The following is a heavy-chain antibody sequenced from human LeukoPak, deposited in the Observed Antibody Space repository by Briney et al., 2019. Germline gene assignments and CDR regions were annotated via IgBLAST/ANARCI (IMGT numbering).Heavy chain of an antibody. CDR1: GYTFTSYG. D-gene: IGHD5-18*01. J-gene: IGHJ4*02. Sequence: ASVKVSCKASGYTFTSYGISWVRQAPGQGLEWMGWISAYNGNTNYAQKLQGRVTMTTDTSTSTAYMELRSLRSDDTAVYYCARVGHGSDQGYSYGGFDYWGQGTLVTVSS. V-gene: IGHV1-18*01. CDR3: ARVGHGSDQGYSYGGFDY. CDR2: ISAYNGNT.